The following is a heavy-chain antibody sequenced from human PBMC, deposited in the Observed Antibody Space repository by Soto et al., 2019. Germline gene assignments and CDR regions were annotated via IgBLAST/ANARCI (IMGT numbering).Heavy chain of an antibody. CDR1: GYTFTSYY. CDR3: AREVEWVDTAMVGYNGMDV. V-gene: IGHV1-46*01. D-gene: IGHD5-18*01. J-gene: IGHJ6*02. Sequence: ASVKVSCKASGYTFTSYYMHWVRQAPGQGLEWMGIINPSGGSTSYAQKFQGRVTMTRDTSTSTVYMELSSLRSEDTAVYYCAREVEWVDTAMVGYNGMDVWGQGTTVTVSS. CDR2: INPSGGST.